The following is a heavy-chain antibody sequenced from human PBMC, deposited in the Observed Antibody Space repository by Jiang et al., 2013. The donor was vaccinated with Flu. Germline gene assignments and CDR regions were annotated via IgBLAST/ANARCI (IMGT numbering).Heavy chain of an antibody. CDR3: ARDDFGNYFFDS. Sequence: SYISGXGYTIYYADSVKGRFTISRDNAKDSLYLQMHSLRADDTAVYYCARDDFGNYFFDSWGPGTLVTVSS. J-gene: IGHJ4*02. CDR2: ISGXGYTI. V-gene: IGHV3-48*03. D-gene: IGHD4-11*01.